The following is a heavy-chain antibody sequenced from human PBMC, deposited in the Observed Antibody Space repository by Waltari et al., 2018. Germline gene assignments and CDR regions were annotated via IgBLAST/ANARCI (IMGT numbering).Heavy chain of an antibody. V-gene: IGHV2-70*04. J-gene: IGHJ3*02. CDR1: GFSLSTSGMR. CDR3: ARMASMVRGVIRDSAFDI. Sequence: QVTLKESGPALVKPTQTLTLTCTVSGFSLSTSGMRVSWIRQPPGKALEWLARLDWDDDKFYSTSLKTRLTISKDTSKNQVVLTMTNMDPVDTATYYCARMASMVRGVIRDSAFDIWGQGTMVTVSS. D-gene: IGHD3-10*01. CDR2: LDWDDDK.